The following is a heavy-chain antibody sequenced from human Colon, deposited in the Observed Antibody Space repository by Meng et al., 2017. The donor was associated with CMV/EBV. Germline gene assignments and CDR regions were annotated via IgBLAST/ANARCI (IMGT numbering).Heavy chain of an antibody. CDR1: GYIFSTYD. Sequence: ASVKVSCKASGYIFSTYDIYWMRQATGQGLEWMGWMSPINGKTGYAQKFQGRVTMSKNTSISTAYMELSSLTLDDTAVYYCARGRGGGKWFDPWGQGTLVTVSS. V-gene: IGHV1-8*02. J-gene: IGHJ5*02. CDR3: ARGRGGGKWFDP. CDR2: MSPINGKT. D-gene: IGHD2-15*01.